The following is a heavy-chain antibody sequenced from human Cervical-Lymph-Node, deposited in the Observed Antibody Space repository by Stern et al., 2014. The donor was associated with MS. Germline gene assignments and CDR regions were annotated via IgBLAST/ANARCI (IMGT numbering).Heavy chain of an antibody. CDR3: ALSSETSDRWYSLGYDL. D-gene: IGHD6-13*01. CDR2: IFPVFGTP. V-gene: IGHV1-69*01. Sequence: QVQLVQSGAEVTKPGYSVKVSCKASGGTFSKFPSSWVRQAPGQGLEWMGGIFPVFGTPTYAQEFRGRVTMTADVSTSTVYMELSSLRSDDTAVYYCALSSETSDRWYSLGYDLWGQGTLVTVSS. J-gene: IGHJ5*02. CDR1: GGTFSKFP.